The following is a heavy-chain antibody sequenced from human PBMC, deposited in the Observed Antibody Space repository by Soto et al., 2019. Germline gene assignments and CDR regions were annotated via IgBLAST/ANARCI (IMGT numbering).Heavy chain of an antibody. Sequence: SETLSLTCTVSGDSIGTTHSYWAWIRQSPGKGLEWIGNIHYSGSTYYMPSLRSRVTLSVDASKNQFSLRLTSVTAEDTAVYYCARHEGNGNVWPLDYWGQGILVTVS. J-gene: IGHJ4*02. CDR3: ARHEGNGNVWPLDY. V-gene: IGHV4-39*01. CDR2: IHYSGST. CDR1: GDSIGTTHSY. D-gene: IGHD2-8*01.